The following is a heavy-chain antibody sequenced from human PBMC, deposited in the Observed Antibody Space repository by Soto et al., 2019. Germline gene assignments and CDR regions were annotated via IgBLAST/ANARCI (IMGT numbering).Heavy chain of an antibody. J-gene: IGHJ4*02. CDR2: ISRTGSST. V-gene: IGHV3-23*01. CDR3: AKAPIVVLPADTGREY. CDR1: GFTFSSYA. D-gene: IGHD2-2*01. Sequence: PGGSLRLSCAASGFTFSSYAMSGVRQGPGKGLEWVSAISRTGSSTYYADSVKGRFTISRDNSKNTLYLQMNSLRAEDTAVYYCAKAPIVVLPADTGREYWGQGTMVTVSS.